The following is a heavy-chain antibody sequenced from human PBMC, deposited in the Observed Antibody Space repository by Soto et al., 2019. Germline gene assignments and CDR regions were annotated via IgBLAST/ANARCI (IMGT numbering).Heavy chain of an antibody. D-gene: IGHD2-2*01. Sequence: EVQLVESGGGLVKPGGSLRLSCAASGFTFSNAWMSWVRQAPGKGLEWVGRIKSKTDGGTTDYAAPVKGRFTISRDDSKNTLYLQMNSLKTEDTAVYYCTTDGSLYCSSTSCYRPDYWGQGTLVTVSS. CDR3: TTDGSLYCSSTSCYRPDY. CDR2: IKSKTDGGTT. V-gene: IGHV3-15*01. CDR1: GFTFSNAW. J-gene: IGHJ4*02.